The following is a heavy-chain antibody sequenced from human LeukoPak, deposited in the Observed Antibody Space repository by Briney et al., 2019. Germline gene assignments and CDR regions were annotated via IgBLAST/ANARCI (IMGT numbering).Heavy chain of an antibody. J-gene: IGHJ5*02. CDR2: ISSSSSYI. V-gene: IGHV3-21*04. CDR3: ARRYYDILTGRKRGFWFDP. D-gene: IGHD3-9*01. Sequence: GGSLRLSCAASGFTFSSYNMNWVRQAPGKGLEWVSSISSSSSYIYYADSVKGRFTISRDNAKNSLYLQMNSLRAEDTAVYYCARRYYDILTGRKRGFWFDPWGQGTLVTVSS. CDR1: GFTFSSYN.